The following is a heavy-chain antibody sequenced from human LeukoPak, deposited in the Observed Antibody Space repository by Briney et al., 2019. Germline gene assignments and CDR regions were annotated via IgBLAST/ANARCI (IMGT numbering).Heavy chain of an antibody. J-gene: IGHJ3*02. V-gene: IGHV3-72*01. CDR2: TRNEANIYTT. Sequence: GGSLRLSCAASGFIFSDHYMDWVRQAPGKGLEWVGRTRNEANIYTTKYAASVKGRFTISRDDSRNSLYLQMNSLKTEDTAVYYCASPVGATTVRAFDIWGQGTMVTVSS. CDR1: GFIFSDHY. D-gene: IGHD1-26*01. CDR3: ASPVGATTVRAFDI.